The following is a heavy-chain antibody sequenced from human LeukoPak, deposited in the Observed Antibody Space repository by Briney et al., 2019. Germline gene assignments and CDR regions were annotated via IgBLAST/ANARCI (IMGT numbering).Heavy chain of an antibody. CDR2: ISPGRSET. D-gene: IGHD3/OR15-3a*01. J-gene: IGHJ4*02. Sequence: GESLQISCKASGYTFTSYWIGWVRQLPGKGLEWMGIISPGRSETRYSPSFEGQVTISADKSISTAYLQWSSLKASDTAMYYCARLWAGHPAGDYWGQGTLVTVSS. CDR3: ARLWAGHPAGDY. V-gene: IGHV5-51*01. CDR1: GYTFTSYW.